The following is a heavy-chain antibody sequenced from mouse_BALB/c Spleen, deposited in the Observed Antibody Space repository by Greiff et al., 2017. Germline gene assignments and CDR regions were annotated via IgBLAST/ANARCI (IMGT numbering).Heavy chain of an antibody. CDR3: SRSGGDYVHPLAY. D-gene: IGHD2-13*01. CDR2: IYPGDGDT. Sequence: QVHVQQSGPELVKPGASVKISCKASGYTFSSSWMNWVKQRPGQGLEWIGGIYPGDGDTNYNGKFKGKATLTADKSSSTAYMQLSSLTSVDSAVYFCSRSGGDYVHPLAYWGQGTPVTVSA. CDR1: GYTFSSSW. V-gene: IGHV1-82*01. J-gene: IGHJ3*01.